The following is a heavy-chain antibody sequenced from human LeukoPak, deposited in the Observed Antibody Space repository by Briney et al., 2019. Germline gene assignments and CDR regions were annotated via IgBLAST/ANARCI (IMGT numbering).Heavy chain of an antibody. Sequence: SETLSLTCTVSDVSISSSSYYWGWIRQPPGKGLEWIGTIYYSGSTYYNPSLKSRLTMSVDTSKNQFSLKLSSVTVADTAIYYCARQTYYYDSSGHPYWYFDLWGRGTLVTVSS. CDR2: IYYSGST. J-gene: IGHJ2*01. CDR1: DVSISSSSYY. CDR3: ARQTYYYDSSGHPYWYFDL. D-gene: IGHD3-22*01. V-gene: IGHV4-39*01.